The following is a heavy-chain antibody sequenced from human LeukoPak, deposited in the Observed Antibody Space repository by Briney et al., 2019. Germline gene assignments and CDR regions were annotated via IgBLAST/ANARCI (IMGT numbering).Heavy chain of an antibody. CDR1: GFTFSSYG. D-gene: IGHD5-12*01. Sequence: GGSLRLSCAASGFTFSSYGMHWVRQAPGKGLEWVAFIRYDGSNKYYADSVKGRFTISRDNSKNTLYLQMNSLRAEDTAVYYCAREGYSGYEPYFDYWGQGTLVTVSS. CDR2: IRYDGSNK. V-gene: IGHV3-30*02. CDR3: AREGYSGYEPYFDY. J-gene: IGHJ4*02.